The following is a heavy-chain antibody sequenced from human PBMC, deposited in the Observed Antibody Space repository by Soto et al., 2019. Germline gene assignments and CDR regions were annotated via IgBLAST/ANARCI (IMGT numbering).Heavy chain of an antibody. Sequence: LGLSCAASGFTFSDYYMSWIRQAPGKGLEWVSYISSSSSYTNYADSVKGRFTISGDNAKNSLYLQMNSLRAEDTAVYYCARVRGIAVAGNDYWGQGTLVTVSS. CDR3: ARVRGIAVAGNDY. CDR2: ISSSSSYT. D-gene: IGHD6-19*01. J-gene: IGHJ4*02. CDR1: GFTFSDYY. V-gene: IGHV3-11*06.